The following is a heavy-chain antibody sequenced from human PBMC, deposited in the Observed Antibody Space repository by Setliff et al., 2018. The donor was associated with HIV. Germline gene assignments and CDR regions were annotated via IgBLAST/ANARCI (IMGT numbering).Heavy chain of an antibody. CDR1: EYTFTNYY. V-gene: IGHV1-69*05. J-gene: IGHJ6*02. D-gene: IGHD3-10*01. CDR2: IIPIFGTP. Sequence: SVKVSCKPSEYTFTNYYMHWVRQAPGQGLEWMGGIIPIFGTPNYAQKFQGRVTITTDESTSTAYMELYSLTSEDTAMYYCARDLFTSGSDRSRQAGYYYYYYILDVWGQGPAVTVSS. CDR3: ARDLFTSGSDRSRQAGYYYYYYILDV.